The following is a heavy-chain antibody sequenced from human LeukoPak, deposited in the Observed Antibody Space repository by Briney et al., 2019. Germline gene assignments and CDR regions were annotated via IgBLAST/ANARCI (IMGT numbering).Heavy chain of an antibody. D-gene: IGHD6-6*01. CDR3: ARDSSSYYYGMDV. V-gene: IGHV3-30*04. CDR1: GFTFSSYA. Sequence: PGGSLRLSCAASGFTFSSYAMHWVRQAPGKGLEWVAAVSSDGSNKHYADSVKGRFTISRDNSKKALYLQMNSLRAEDTAVYYCARDSSSYYYGMDVWGQGTAVTVSS. J-gene: IGHJ6*02. CDR2: VSSDGSNK.